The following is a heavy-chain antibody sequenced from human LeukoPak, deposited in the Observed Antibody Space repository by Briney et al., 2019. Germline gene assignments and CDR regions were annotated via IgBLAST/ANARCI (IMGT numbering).Heavy chain of an antibody. D-gene: IGHD3-10*01. J-gene: IGHJ4*02. CDR1: GGSISSSSYY. CDR2: IYYSGST. CDR3: ARELVRGVLIDY. V-gene: IGHV4-31*03. Sequence: SSETLSLTCTVSGGSISSSSYYWGWIRQHPGKGLEWIGYIYYSGSTYYNPSLKSRVTISVDTSKNQFSLNLSSVTAADTAVYYCARELVRGVLIDYWGQGTLVTVSS.